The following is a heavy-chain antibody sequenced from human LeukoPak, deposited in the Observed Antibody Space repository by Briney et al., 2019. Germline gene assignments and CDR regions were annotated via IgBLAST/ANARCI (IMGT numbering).Heavy chain of an antibody. J-gene: IGHJ4*02. Sequence: GGSLRLSCAASGFTFDDYGMSWVRPGHGNGLEWVSGINWNGGSTGNADSVKGRFTISRDITKNSLDLQMNSLRAEDTALYYCARGLYSNSWYRLGYWGQGTLVAVSS. V-gene: IGHV3-20*04. CDR2: INWNGGST. CDR3: ARGLYSNSWYRLGY. CDR1: GFTFDDYG. D-gene: IGHD6-13*01.